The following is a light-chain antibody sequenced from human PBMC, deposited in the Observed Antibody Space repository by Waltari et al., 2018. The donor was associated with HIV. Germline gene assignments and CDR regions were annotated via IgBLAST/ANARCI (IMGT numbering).Light chain of an antibody. CDR1: QSVRSN. V-gene: IGKV3-15*01. J-gene: IGKJ1*01. CDR3: QQYNNWPRK. CDR2: GAS. Sequence: EIVMTQSPATLSVSPGERATLSCRASQSVRSNLTWYQQKPGQAPRLLIHGASTRATGIPARFSGSGSGTEFTLTISSLQSEDFAVYYCQQYNNWPRKFGQGTKVEIK.